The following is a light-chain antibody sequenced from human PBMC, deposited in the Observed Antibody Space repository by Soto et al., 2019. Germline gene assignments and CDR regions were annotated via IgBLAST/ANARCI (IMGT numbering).Light chain of an antibody. CDR3: AAWDDSMNGWV. J-gene: IGLJ3*02. Sequence: QPVLTQPPSVSQAPRQRVTISCSGSSSNIGNNAVNWYQQFPGKAPKLLIFYDDLLPSGVSERFSGSKSGTSASLAISGLQSEDEADYYCAAWDDSMNGWVFGGGTKVTVL. V-gene: IGLV1-36*01. CDR2: YDD. CDR1: SSNIGNNA.